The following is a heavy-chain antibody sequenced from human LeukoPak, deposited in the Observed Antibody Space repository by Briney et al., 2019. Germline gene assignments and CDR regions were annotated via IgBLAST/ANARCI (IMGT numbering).Heavy chain of an antibody. V-gene: IGHV3-23*01. CDR2: ISGSGRST. D-gene: IGHD5-24*01. Sequence: GGSLRLSCAASGFTFSSYAMNWVRQAPGKGLDWVSAISGSGRSTFYADSVKGRFTISRDNSKNTLYLQMNSLRAEDTAVYYCAKDLDVRRDGYNPFDYWGQGTLVTVSS. J-gene: IGHJ4*02. CDR1: GFTFSSYA. CDR3: AKDLDVRRDGYNPFDY.